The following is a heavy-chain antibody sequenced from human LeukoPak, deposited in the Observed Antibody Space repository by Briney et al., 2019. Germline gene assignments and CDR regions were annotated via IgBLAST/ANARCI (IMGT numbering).Heavy chain of an antibody. D-gene: IGHD3-10*01. CDR2: INSDGSST. J-gene: IGHJ4*02. CDR3: AREPPEVLWFGGFDY. V-gene: IGHV3-74*01. CDR1: GFTFSSYW. Sequence: PGGSLRLSCAASGFTFSSYWMHWVRQAPGKGLVWVSRINSDGSSTSYADSVKGRFTISRDNAKNTLYLQMNSLRAEDTAVYYCAREPPEVLWFGGFDYWGQGTLVTVPS.